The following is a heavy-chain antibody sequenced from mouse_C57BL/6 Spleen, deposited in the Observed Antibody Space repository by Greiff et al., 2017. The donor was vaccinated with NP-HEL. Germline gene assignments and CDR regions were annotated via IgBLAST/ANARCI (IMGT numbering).Heavy chain of an antibody. D-gene: IGHD2-2*01. CDR2: ISSGSSTI. V-gene: IGHV5-17*01. CDR1: GFTFSDYG. J-gene: IGHJ3*01. Sequence: EVKLMESGGGLVKPGGSLKLSCAASGFTFSDYGMHWVRQAPEKGLEWVAYISSGSSTIYYADTVKGRFTISRDNAKNTLVLQMTSLRSEDTAMYYCARDGYDVGFAYWGQGTLVTVSA. CDR3: ARDGYDVGFAY.